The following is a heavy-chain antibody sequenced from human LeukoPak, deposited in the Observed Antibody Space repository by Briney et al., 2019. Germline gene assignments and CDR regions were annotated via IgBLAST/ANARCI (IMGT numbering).Heavy chain of an antibody. Sequence: SVKVSCKASGGTFSSYAISWVRQAPGQGLEWMGRIIPILGIANYAQKFQGRVTITADKSTSTAYMELSSLRSEDTAVYYCASGRLLWFGEYNYYYYGMDVWGQGTTVTVSS. CDR3: ASGRLLWFGEYNYYYYGMDV. J-gene: IGHJ6*02. CDR1: GGTFSSYA. D-gene: IGHD3-10*01. V-gene: IGHV1-69*04. CDR2: IIPILGIA.